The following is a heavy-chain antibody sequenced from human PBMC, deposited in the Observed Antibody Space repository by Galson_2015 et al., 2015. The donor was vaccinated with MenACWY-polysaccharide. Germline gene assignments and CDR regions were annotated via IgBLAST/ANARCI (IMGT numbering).Heavy chain of an antibody. J-gene: IGHJ4*02. CDR2: TSGNGAKT. CDR3: AKEQWGSNEY. D-gene: IGHD6-13*01. CDR1: GFSFRSYA. Sequence: SLRLSCAASGFSFRSYAMSWVRQAPGKGLEWVSTTSGNGAKTFYTDSVEGRFTISRDNSKNTLYLQMNRLRPEDTAIYYCAKEQWGSNEYWGQGTLVTVSS. V-gene: IGHV3-23*01.